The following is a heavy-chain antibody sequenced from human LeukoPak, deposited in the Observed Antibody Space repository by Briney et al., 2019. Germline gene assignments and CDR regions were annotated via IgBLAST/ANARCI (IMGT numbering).Heavy chain of an antibody. CDR1: GYTFTSYD. Sequence: ASVKVSCKASGYTFTSYDINWVRQATGQGLEWMGWMNPNSGNTGYAQKFQGRVTITRNTSISTAYMELSSLRSEDTAVYYCARDAYYYGSGSYYNWGQGTLVTVSS. CDR3: ARDAYYYGSGSYYN. V-gene: IGHV1-8*03. D-gene: IGHD3-10*01. CDR2: MNPNSGNT. J-gene: IGHJ4*02.